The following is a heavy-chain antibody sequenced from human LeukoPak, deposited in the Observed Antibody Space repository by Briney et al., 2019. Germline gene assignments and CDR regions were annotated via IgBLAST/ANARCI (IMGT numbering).Heavy chain of an antibody. J-gene: IGHJ6*03. CDR1: GGSFSGYY. Sequence: PSETLSLTCAVYGGSFSGYYWSWIRQPPGKGLEWIGEINHSGSTNYNPSLKSRVTIPVDTSKNQFSLKLSSVTAADTAVYYCARNSRVYATSYYYYYYMDVWGKGTTVTVSS. V-gene: IGHV4-34*01. CDR2: INHSGST. CDR3: ARNSRVYATSYYYYYYMDV. D-gene: IGHD2-8*01.